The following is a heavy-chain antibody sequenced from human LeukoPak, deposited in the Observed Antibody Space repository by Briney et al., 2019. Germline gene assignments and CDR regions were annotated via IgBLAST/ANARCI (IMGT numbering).Heavy chain of an antibody. CDR3: AKTRKLLRAFDI. D-gene: IGHD2/OR15-2a*01. CDR1: RFTFSTYA. Sequence: PGGSLRLSCVASRFTFSTYAMNWVRQAPGKGLEWVSGLSDSSGTTYYADSVKGRFTISRDNAKNTLYLQMNSLRAEDTAVYYCAKTRKLLRAFDIWGQGTVVTVSS. CDR2: LSDSSGTT. J-gene: IGHJ3*02. V-gene: IGHV3-23*01.